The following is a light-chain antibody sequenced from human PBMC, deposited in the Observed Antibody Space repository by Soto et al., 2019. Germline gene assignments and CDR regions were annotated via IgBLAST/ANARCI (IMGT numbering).Light chain of an antibody. CDR3: CSYTVRGV. V-gene: IGLV2-23*01. CDR2: EGT. Sequence: QSALTQPASVSGSPGQSITISCTGTSSDVGSYNLVSWYQQHPGKAPKVIIYEGTKRPSGVSNRFSGSKSGNTASLTISGLQAEDEADYYCCSYTVRGVFGGGTKLTVL. J-gene: IGLJ3*02. CDR1: SSDVGSYNL.